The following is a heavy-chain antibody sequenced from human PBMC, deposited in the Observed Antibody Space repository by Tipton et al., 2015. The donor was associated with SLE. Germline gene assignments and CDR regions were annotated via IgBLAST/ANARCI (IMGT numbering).Heavy chain of an antibody. V-gene: IGHV4-38-2*02. Sequence: TLSLTCAVSGYSISSGYYWGWIRQPPGKGLEWIGSIYHSGSTYYNPSLKSRVTISVDTSKNQFSLKLSSVTAADTAVYYCAGDQAVAGSYYFDYWGQGTLVTVSS. CDR3: AGDQAVAGSYYFDY. CDR1: GYSISSGYY. CDR2: IYHSGST. D-gene: IGHD6-19*01. J-gene: IGHJ4*02.